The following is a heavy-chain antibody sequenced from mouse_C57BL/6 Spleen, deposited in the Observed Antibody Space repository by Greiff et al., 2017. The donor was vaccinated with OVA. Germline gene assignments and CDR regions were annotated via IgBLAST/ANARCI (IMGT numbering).Heavy chain of an antibody. CDR2: IDPSDSDT. CDR3: ARSTAQAPDY. J-gene: IGHJ2*01. D-gene: IGHD3-2*02. V-gene: IGHV1-69*01. CDR1: GYTFTSYW. Sequence: QVQLQQPGAELVMPGASVKLSCKASGYTFTSYWMHWVKQRPGQGLEWIGEIDPSDSDTNYNQKFKGKSTLTVDKSSSTAYMQHSSLTSEDSAVYYCARSTAQAPDYWGQGTTLTVSS.